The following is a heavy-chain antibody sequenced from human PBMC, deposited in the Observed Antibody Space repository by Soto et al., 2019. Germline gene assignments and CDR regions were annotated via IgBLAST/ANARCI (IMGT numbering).Heavy chain of an antibody. J-gene: IGHJ4*02. CDR3: ARAIVVVMSYHFDS. CDR1: GYTFTGYY. Sequence: ASVKVSCKASGYTFTGYYMHWVRQAPGQGLEWMGWINPNSGGTNYAQKFQGWVTMTRDTSISTAYMELSRLRSDDTAVYYCARAIVVVMSYHFDSWGQGTLVTVSS. D-gene: IGHD3-22*01. V-gene: IGHV1-2*04. CDR2: INPNSGGT.